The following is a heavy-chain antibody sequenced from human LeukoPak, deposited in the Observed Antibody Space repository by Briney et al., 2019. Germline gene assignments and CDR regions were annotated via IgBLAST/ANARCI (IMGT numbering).Heavy chain of an antibody. CDR3: ARGDYYDSSGPFDY. CDR1: GFTFSNFG. V-gene: IGHV3-30*02. J-gene: IGHJ4*02. Sequence: GGSLKLSCAASGFTFSNFGMHWVRQAPGKGLEWVAFIRYDGSNKYYADSVKGRFTISRDNSKNTLYLQMNSLRAEDTAVYYCARGDYYDSSGPFDYWGQGTLVTVSS. D-gene: IGHD3-22*01. CDR2: IRYDGSNK.